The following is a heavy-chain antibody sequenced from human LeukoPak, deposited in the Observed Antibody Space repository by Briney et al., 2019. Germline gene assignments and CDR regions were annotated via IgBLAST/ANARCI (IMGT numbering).Heavy chain of an antibody. D-gene: IGHD4-17*01. CDR1: GGSINYDY. V-gene: IGHV4-59*01. CDR3: AGYQRTGLSATGLDY. CDR2: VFYSGST. Sequence: PSETLSLTCTVSGGSINYDYWSWIRQPPGKGLEWIGYVFYSGSTNYSPSLRGRVTMSVDTSKNQFSLRLSSLTASDTAVYYCAGYQRTGLSATGLDYWGQGILVTVSS. J-gene: IGHJ4*02.